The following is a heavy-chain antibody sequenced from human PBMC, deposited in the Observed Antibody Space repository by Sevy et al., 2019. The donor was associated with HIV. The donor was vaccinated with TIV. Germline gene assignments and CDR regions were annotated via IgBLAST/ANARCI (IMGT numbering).Heavy chain of an antibody. Sequence: GGSLRLSCAASGFTFSKYSVSWVRQPPGKGLEWVSTLSFGCGEINYADSVKGRFTISRDNSKSSVYLQMNNLRPEDTAVYYCAREGCTKPHDYWGQGTLVTVPS. CDR2: LSFGCGEI. CDR1: GFTFSKYS. V-gene: IGHV3-23*01. J-gene: IGHJ4*02. D-gene: IGHD2-8*01. CDR3: AREGCTKPHDY.